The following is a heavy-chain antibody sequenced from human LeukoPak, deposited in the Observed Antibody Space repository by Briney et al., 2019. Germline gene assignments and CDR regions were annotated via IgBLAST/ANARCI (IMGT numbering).Heavy chain of an antibody. J-gene: IGHJ4*02. CDR1: GYSISSGYY. D-gene: IGHD3-22*01. Sequence: PSETLSLTCAVSGYSISSGYYWGWIRQPPGKGLEWIGSIYHSGSAYYNPSLKSRVTISVDTSKNQFSLKLSSVTAADTAVYYCARRGGDSSGYYWDYWGQGTLVTVSS. CDR3: ARRGGDSSGYYWDY. V-gene: IGHV4-38-2*01. CDR2: IYHSGSA.